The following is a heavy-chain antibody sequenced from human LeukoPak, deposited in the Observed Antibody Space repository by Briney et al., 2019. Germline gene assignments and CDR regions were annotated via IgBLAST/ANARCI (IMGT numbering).Heavy chain of an antibody. CDR3: ARGMFRGFYGMDV. D-gene: IGHD3-10*02. Sequence: TGGSLRLSCAASGFTFSSYSMNWVRQGPGKGLEWVSSISSSSSYIYYADSVKGRFTISRDNAKNSLYLQMNSLRAEDTAVYYCARGMFRGFYGMDVWGQGTTVTVSS. CDR2: ISSSSSYI. V-gene: IGHV3-21*01. CDR1: GFTFSSYS. J-gene: IGHJ6*02.